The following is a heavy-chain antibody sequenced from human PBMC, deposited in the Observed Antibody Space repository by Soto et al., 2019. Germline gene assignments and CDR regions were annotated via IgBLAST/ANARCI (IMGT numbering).Heavy chain of an antibody. CDR2: IYHSWST. V-gene: IGHV4-4*02. Sequence: QVQLQESGPGLVKPSGTLSLTCAVSGGSLSSSNWWSWVRQPPGKGLEWIGEIYHSWSTNYNPSLKSRVTISVDKTKNQLSLKLSAVTAADTAVYYCARLINYYDSSGYYSPEGPQWFDPWGQGTLVTGSS. J-gene: IGHJ5*02. CDR3: ARLINYYDSSGYYSPEGPQWFDP. D-gene: IGHD3-22*01. CDR1: GGSLSSSNW.